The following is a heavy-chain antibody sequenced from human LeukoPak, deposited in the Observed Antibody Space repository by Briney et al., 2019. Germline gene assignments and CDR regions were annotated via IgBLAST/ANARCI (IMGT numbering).Heavy chain of an antibody. CDR1: GYTFTSNY. CDR2: ISPSGGST. Sequence: GASVKVSCKAFGYTFTSNYMHWVRQAPGQGPEWMGVISPSGGSTTYAQKFQGRVTLTRDMSTSTDYLELSSLRPGDTAVYYCARDNSVRDEAWWFNPWGQGTLVTVSS. CDR3: ARDNSVRDEAWWFNP. V-gene: IGHV1-46*01. J-gene: IGHJ5*02. D-gene: IGHD5-24*01.